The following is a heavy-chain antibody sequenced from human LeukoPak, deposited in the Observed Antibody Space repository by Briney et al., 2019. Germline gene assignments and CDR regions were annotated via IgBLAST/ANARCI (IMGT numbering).Heavy chain of an antibody. D-gene: IGHD6-19*01. CDR3: AKVLAVAGTSRFDP. V-gene: IGHV3-30-3*01. J-gene: IGHJ5*02. CDR2: ISYDGSNK. Sequence: PGGSLRLSCAASGFTFSSYAMHWVRQAPGKGLEWVAVISYDGSNKYYADSVKGRFTISRDNSKNTLYLQMNSLRAEDTAVYYCAKVLAVAGTSRFDPWGQGTLVTVSS. CDR1: GFTFSSYA.